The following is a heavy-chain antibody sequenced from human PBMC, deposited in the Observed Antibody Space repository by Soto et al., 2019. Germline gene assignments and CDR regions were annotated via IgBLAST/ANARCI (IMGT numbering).Heavy chain of an antibody. CDR3: EPINRAGASGFDY. V-gene: IGHV2-5*02. D-gene: IGHD2-15*01. Sequence: QITLKESGPTLVKPTQTLTVTCTFSGFSLSTSGEGVGWIRQPQGQALEWLVNTYGDDKERYSPPLKSRLTLTKDPSGAQVVLTMPDMDPVDMSTYYCEPINRAGASGFDYWGQGTVVTVSS. CDR2: TYGDDKE. CDR1: GFSLSTSGEG. J-gene: IGHJ4*02.